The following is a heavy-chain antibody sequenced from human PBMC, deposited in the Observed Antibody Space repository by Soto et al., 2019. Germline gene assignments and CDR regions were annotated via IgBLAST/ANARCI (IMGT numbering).Heavy chain of an antibody. D-gene: IGHD3-22*01. CDR2: INAGNGNT. CDR1: GYTFTSYA. J-gene: IGHJ4*02. CDR3: ARASLPPYYYDSSGYSY. V-gene: IGHV1-3*01. Sequence: GASVKVSCKASGYTFTSYAMHWVRQAPGQRLEWMGWINAGNGNTKYSQKFQGRVTITRDTSASTAYMELSSLRSEDTAVYYCARASLPPYYYDSSGYSYWGQGTLVTVSS.